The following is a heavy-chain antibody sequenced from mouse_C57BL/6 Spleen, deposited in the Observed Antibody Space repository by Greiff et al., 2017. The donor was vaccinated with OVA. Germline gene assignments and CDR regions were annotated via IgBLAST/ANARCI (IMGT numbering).Heavy chain of an antibody. CDR3: ARNDPSYDYLDY. CDR2: IWSGGST. D-gene: IGHD2-3*01. Sequence: QVQLQQSGPGLVQPSQSLSITCTVSGFSLTSYGVHWVRQSPGKGLEWLGVIWSGGSTDYNAAFISRLSISKDNSKSQVFFKMNSLQADDTAIYYCARNDPSYDYLDYWGQGTTLTVSS. CDR1: GFSLTSYG. V-gene: IGHV2-2*01. J-gene: IGHJ2*01.